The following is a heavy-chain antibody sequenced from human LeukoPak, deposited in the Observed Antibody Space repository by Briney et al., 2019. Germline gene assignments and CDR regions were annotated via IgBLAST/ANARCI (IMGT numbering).Heavy chain of an antibody. CDR1: GFSFSSFE. D-gene: IGHD4-23*01. Sequence: PGGPLRLSCTASGFSFSSFEMNWVRQAPGKGLEWVSYISSSGTTVYYADSVKGRFTISRDNARNSLFLQMNSLGVEDTAVYYCARDQLQTWPWADYYGLDVWGQGTTVTVSS. V-gene: IGHV3-48*03. CDR3: ARDQLQTWPWADYYGLDV. CDR2: ISSSGTTV. J-gene: IGHJ6*02.